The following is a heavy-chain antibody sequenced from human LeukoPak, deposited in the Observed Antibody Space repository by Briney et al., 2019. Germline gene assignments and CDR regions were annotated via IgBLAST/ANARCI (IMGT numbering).Heavy chain of an antibody. D-gene: IGHD3-3*01. CDR3: AKGGEGLLVSIFDY. CDR1: GFTFSSYA. CDR2: ISGSGGST. Sequence: GGSLRLSCAASGFTFSSYAMSWVRQAPGKGLEWVSAISGSGGSTYYADSVKGRFTISRDSSKNTLYLQMNSLRAEDTAVYYCAKGGEGLLVSIFDYWGQGTLVTVSS. J-gene: IGHJ4*02. V-gene: IGHV3-23*01.